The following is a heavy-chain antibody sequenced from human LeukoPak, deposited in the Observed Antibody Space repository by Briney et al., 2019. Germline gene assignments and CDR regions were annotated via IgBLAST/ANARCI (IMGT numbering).Heavy chain of an antibody. D-gene: IGHD2-8*01. CDR3: ARWYNWFDP. V-gene: IGHV3-23*01. CDR2: ISGSGSST. J-gene: IGHJ5*02. Sequence: PGGSLRLSCAASGFTFSSYGMTWVRQAPGKGLEWVSGISGSGSSTHYADSVEGRFTISRDNSKNTVYLQMNSLRAEGTAVYYCARWYNWFDPWGQGTLVTVSS. CDR1: GFTFSSYG.